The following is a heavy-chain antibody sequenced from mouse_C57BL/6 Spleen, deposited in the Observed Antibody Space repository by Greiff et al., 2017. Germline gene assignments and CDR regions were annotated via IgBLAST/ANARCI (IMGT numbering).Heavy chain of an antibody. CDR2: INPSNGGT. CDR1: GYTFTSYW. V-gene: IGHV1-53*01. CDR3: ARDGYYGSPYYAMDY. J-gene: IGHJ4*01. Sequence: QVQLKQPGTELVKPGASVKLSCKASGYTFTSYWMHWVKQRPGQGLEWIGNINPSNGGTNYNEKFKSKATLTVDKSSSTAYMQLSSLTSEDSAVYYCARDGYYGSPYYAMDYWGQGTSVTVSS. D-gene: IGHD2-3*01.